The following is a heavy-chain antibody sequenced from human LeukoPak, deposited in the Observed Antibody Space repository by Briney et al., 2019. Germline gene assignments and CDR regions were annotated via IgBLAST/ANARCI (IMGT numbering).Heavy chain of an antibody. Sequence: PGGSLRLSCAASGFTFDDYAMHWFRQAPGKGLEGFSGISWNSGSIGYADSVKGRFTISRDNAKNSLYLQMNSLRAEDTALYYCARVLDILTFDAFDIWGQGTMVTVSS. V-gene: IGHV3-9*01. CDR1: GFTFDDYA. CDR3: ARVLDILTFDAFDI. D-gene: IGHD3-9*01. J-gene: IGHJ3*02. CDR2: ISWNSGSI.